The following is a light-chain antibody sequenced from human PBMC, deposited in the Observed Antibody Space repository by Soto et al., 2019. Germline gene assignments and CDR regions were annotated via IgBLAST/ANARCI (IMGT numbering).Light chain of an antibody. CDR3: LQSGSASVFP. J-gene: IGKJ3*01. CDR1: QTVSSTY. V-gene: IGKV3-20*01. Sequence: EIVLTQSPGTLSLSPGERATLSCRASQTVSSTYLAWYQQKPGQAPRLLIFAASIRATGIPDRFSTSGSATDFPLTINSVYPEAFAVHCCLQSGSASVFPFCHATPVHIK. CDR2: AAS.